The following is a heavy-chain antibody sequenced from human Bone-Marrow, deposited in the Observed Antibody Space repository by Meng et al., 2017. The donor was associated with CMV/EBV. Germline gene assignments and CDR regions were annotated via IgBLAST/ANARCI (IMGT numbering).Heavy chain of an antibody. CDR3: ARGETVRAIFGVVITNNWFDP. CDR1: GGSISSYY. V-gene: IGHV4-59*12. CDR2: IYYSGST. Sequence: SETLSLTCTVSGGSISSYYWSWIRQPPGKGLEWIGSIYYSGSTYYNPSLKSRVTISVDTSKNQFSLKLSSVTAADTAVYYCARGETVRAIFGVVITNNWFDPWGQGTLVTVSS. D-gene: IGHD3-3*01. J-gene: IGHJ5*02.